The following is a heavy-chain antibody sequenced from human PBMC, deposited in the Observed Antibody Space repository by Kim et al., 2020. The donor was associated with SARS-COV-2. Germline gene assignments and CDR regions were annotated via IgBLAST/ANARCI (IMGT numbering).Heavy chain of an antibody. D-gene: IGHD3-22*01. J-gene: IGHJ3*02. V-gene: IGHV3-23*01. CDR1: GFTFSSYA. CDR3: AKDLGGGEKNEKTMIVVALGAFDI. Sequence: GGSLRLSCAASGFTFSSYAMSWVRQAPGKGLEWVSAISGSGGSTYYADSVKGRFTISRDNSKNTLYLQMNSLRAEDTAVYYCAKDLGGGEKNEKTMIVVALGAFDIWGQGTMVTVSS. CDR2: ISGSGGST.